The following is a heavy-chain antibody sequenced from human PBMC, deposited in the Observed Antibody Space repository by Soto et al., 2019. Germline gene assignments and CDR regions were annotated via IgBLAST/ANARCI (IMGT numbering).Heavy chain of an antibody. Sequence: QVQLVQSGVEVKNPGASVKVSCKASGYTFTSYGISWVRQAPGQGLEWMGWITAYNGYTNYAQNLQGRVTMTTDTSTSTAYMGLRNLRSDDTAVYYCARIPNERGGWFDPWGQGTLVTVSS. CDR1: GYTFTSYG. J-gene: IGHJ5*02. CDR3: ARIPNERGGWFDP. D-gene: IGHD2-8*01. V-gene: IGHV1-18*04. CDR2: ITAYNGYT.